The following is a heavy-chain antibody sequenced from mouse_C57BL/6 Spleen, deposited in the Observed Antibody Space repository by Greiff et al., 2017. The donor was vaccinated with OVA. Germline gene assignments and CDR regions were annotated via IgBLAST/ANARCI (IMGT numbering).Heavy chain of an antibody. D-gene: IGHD4-1*01. Sequence: EVKLMESEGGLVQPGSSMKLSCTASGFTFSDYYMAWVRQVPEKGLEWVANINYDGSSTYYLDSLKSRFIISRDNAKNILYLQMSSLKSEDTATYYCARDRETGTYFDVWGTGTTVTVSS. CDR2: INYDGSST. CDR3: ARDRETGTYFDV. V-gene: IGHV5-16*01. CDR1: GFTFSDYY. J-gene: IGHJ1*03.